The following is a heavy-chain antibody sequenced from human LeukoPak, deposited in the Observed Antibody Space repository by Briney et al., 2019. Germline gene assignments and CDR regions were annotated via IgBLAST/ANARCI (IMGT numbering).Heavy chain of an antibody. CDR2: ISSSSSTI. V-gene: IGHV3-48*01. CDR3: ARDWIVVVPAAIAHRPTSQSYYYYGMDV. CDR1: GFTFSSYS. J-gene: IGHJ6*02. Sequence: GGSLRLSCAVSGFTFSSYSMNWVRQAPGKGLEWVSYISSSSSTIYYADSVKGRFTISRDNAKNSLYLQMNSLRAEDTAVYYCARDWIVVVPAAIAHRPTSQSYYYYGMDVWGQGTTVTVSS. D-gene: IGHD2-2*02.